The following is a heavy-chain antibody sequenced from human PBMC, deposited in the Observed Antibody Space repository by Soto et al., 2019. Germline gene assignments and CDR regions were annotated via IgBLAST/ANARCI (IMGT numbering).Heavy chain of an antibody. D-gene: IGHD3-3*02. V-gene: IGHV3-15*07. CDR2: IKRETDGGAT. Sequence: GGSLRLSCAASGFSISDAWMNWVRQAPGKGLEWVARIKRETDGGATDYAAPVKGRFTISRDDSKNTVFLDMNSLRTGDTAIYCCTTDLALSTMWSNDFWGQGALVTVSS. CDR1: GFSISDAW. CDR3: TTDLALSTMWSNDF. J-gene: IGHJ4*02.